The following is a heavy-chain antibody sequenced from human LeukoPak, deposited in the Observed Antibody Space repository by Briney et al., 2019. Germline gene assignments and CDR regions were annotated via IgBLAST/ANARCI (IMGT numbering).Heavy chain of an antibody. Sequence: PGGSLRLSCAASGFTFSSYWMHWVRQAPGKGLVWVSRINTDGSSITYADSVKGRFTISRDNAKNTLYLQMDSLRADDTAVYYCAKGLMGATPYYFDYWGQGTLVTVSS. J-gene: IGHJ4*02. CDR2: INTDGSSI. D-gene: IGHD1-26*01. CDR3: AKGLMGATPYYFDY. V-gene: IGHV3-74*01. CDR1: GFTFSSYW.